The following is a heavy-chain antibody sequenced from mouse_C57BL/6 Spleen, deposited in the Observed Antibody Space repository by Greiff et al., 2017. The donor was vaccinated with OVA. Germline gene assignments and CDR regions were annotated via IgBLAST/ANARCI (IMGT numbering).Heavy chain of an antibody. CDR1: GYTFTSYW. J-gene: IGHJ3*01. V-gene: IGHV1-69*01. Sequence: QVQLQQPGAELVMPGASVKLSCKASGYTFTSYWMHWVKQRPGQGLEWIGEIDPSDSYTTYNQQFKGKSTLTVDKSSSTAYMQLSSLTSEDSAVYYCARGGTGFAYWGQGTLGTVSA. D-gene: IGHD3-3*01. CDR2: IDPSDSYT. CDR3: ARGGTGFAY.